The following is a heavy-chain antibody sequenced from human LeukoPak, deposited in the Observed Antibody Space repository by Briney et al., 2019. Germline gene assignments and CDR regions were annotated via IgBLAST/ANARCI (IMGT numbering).Heavy chain of an antibody. J-gene: IGHJ3*02. CDR1: GGSISSGDYY. CDR2: IYYSGST. Sequence: PSETLSLTCTVSGGSISSGDYYWSWIRQPPGKGLEWIGYIYYSGSTYYNPSLKSRVTISVDTSKNQFSLKLSSVTAADTAVYYCARGGSYDRYAFDIWGQGTMVTVSS. V-gene: IGHV4-30-4*01. CDR3: ARGGSYDRYAFDI. D-gene: IGHD1-26*01.